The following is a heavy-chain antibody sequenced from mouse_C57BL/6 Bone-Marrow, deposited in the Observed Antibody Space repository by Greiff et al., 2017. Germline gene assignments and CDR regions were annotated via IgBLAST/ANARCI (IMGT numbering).Heavy chain of an antibody. CDR3: ARLDDYDGGGYFDV. CDR1: GYTFTSYW. D-gene: IGHD2-4*01. CDR2: IHPNSGST. Sequence: VQLQQPGAELVKPGASVKLSCKASGYTFTSYWMHWVKQRPGQGLEWIGMIHPNSGSTNYNEKFKSKATLTVDKSSSTAYMQLSSLTSEDSAVYYCARLDDYDGGGYFDVWGTGTTVTVSS. J-gene: IGHJ1*03. V-gene: IGHV1-64*01.